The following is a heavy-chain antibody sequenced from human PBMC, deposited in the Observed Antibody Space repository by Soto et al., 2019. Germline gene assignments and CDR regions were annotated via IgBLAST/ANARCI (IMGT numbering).Heavy chain of an antibody. V-gene: IGHV4-30-2*01. CDR1: GGSISSGCYS. CDR3: ASSHAGAHITAAVH. CDR2: IYHSGST. Sequence: SETLSLTCGVSGGSISSGCYSWSWIRQPPGKGLEWIGYIYHSGSTYYNPSLKSRVTISVDRSKNQFSLKLSSVTAADTAVYYCASSHAGAHITAAVHWGQGTLVTVSS. J-gene: IGHJ4*02. D-gene: IGHD6-13*01.